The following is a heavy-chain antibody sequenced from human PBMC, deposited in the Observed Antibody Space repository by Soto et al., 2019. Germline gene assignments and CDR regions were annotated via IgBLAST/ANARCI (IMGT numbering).Heavy chain of an antibody. V-gene: IGHV4-59*01. Sequence: SETLSLTCTVSGGSISSYYWSWIRQPPGKGLEWIGYIYYSGSTNYNPSLKSRVTTSVDTSKNQFSLKLSSVTAADTAVYYCAKQDFSSGWHSMIDYWGQGTLVTVSS. D-gene: IGHD6-19*01. CDR1: GGSISSYY. CDR2: IYYSGST. J-gene: IGHJ4*02. CDR3: AKQDFSSGWHSMIDY.